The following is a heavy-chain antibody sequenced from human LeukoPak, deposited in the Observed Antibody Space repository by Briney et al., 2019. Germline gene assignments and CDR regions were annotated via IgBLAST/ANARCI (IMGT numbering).Heavy chain of an antibody. D-gene: IGHD3-9*01. CDR1: GFTFSTFA. CDR2: IFPSGGEI. V-gene: IGHV3-23*01. CDR3: AKSVSDDILTGYNDY. Sequence: GGSLRLSCAASGFTFSTFAMIWVRQPPGKGLEWVSSIFPSGGEIHYADSVRGRFTISRDNSKSTLSLQMNSLRAEDTALYYCAKSVSDDILTGYNDYWGQGTLVTVSS. J-gene: IGHJ4*02.